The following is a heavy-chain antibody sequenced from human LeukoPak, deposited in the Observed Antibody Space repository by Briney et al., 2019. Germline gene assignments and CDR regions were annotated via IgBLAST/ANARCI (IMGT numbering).Heavy chain of an antibody. Sequence: ASVKVSCKVSGYTLTELSMHWVRQAPGKGLEWMGGFDPENGETIYAQKFQGRVTMTEDTSTDTAYMELSSLRSEDTAVYYCATLDYDILTGYPYFDYWGQGTLVTVSS. D-gene: IGHD3-9*01. CDR3: ATLDYDILTGYPYFDY. CDR2: FDPENGET. J-gene: IGHJ4*02. V-gene: IGHV1-24*01. CDR1: GYTLTELS.